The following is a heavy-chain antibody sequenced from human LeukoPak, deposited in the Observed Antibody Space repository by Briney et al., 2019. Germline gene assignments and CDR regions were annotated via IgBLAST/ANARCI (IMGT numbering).Heavy chain of an antibody. V-gene: IGHV3-23*01. CDR1: GFTFSSYA. D-gene: IGHD5-12*01. J-gene: IGHJ4*02. CDR2: ISGSVGST. Sequence: PGGSLRLSCAASGFTFSSYAMSWVRKAPGRGLEWVSAISGSVGSTYYADSVKGRLTISRDNSKNTLYLQMNSLRAEDTAVYYCAKSIVATIFCFDYWGQGTLVTVSS. CDR3: AKSIVATIFCFDY.